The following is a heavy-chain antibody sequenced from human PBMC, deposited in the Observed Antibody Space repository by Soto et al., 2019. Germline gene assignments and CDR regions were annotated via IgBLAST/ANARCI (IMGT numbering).Heavy chain of an antibody. CDR2: FDPEDGET. J-gene: IGHJ3*02. Sequence: ASVKVSCKVSGYTLTELSMHWVRQAPGKGLEWMGGFDPEDGETIYAQKFQGRVTMTEDTSTDTAYMELSSLRSEDTAVYYCATLSLGIVAVTEVAFDIWGQGTMVTVSS. CDR1: GYTLTELS. CDR3: ATLSLGIVAVTEVAFDI. D-gene: IGHD2-21*02. V-gene: IGHV1-24*01.